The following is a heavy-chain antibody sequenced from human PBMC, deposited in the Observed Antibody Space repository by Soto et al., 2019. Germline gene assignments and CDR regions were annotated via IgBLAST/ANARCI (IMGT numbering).Heavy chain of an antibody. CDR2: LSHSGST. J-gene: IGHJ4*02. V-gene: IGHV4-4*02. CDR3: AARHFWSRPWTDRRLNY. CDR1: GDSINSSHW. Sequence: SETLSLTCAVSGDSINSSHWRHWVRQPPEKGLEWIGQLSHSGSTTYNPSLTSRVTISVNKSKNHFALKLTSVTAADTAVYYCAARHFWSRPWTDRRLNYRGQGTLVTVSS. D-gene: IGHD3-3*02.